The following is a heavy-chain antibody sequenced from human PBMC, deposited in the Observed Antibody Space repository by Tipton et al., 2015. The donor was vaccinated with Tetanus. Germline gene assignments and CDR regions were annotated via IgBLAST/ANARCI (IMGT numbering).Heavy chain of an antibody. CDR2: MNPNSGNT. CDR3: ARVWSRVRNNWFDP. CDR1: GYTFTSYD. D-gene: IGHD3-3*01. J-gene: IGHJ5*02. Sequence: QSGAEVKKPGASVKVSCKASGYTFTSYDINWVRQATGQGLEWMGWMNPNSGNTGYAQKFQGRVTMTRNTSISTAYMELSSLGSGDTAVYYCARVWSRVRNNWFDPWGQGTLVTVSS. V-gene: IGHV1-8*01.